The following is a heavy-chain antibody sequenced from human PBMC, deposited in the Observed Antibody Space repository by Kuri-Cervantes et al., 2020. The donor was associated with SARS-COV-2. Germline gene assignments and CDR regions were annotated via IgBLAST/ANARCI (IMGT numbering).Heavy chain of an antibody. V-gene: IGHV4-39*07. J-gene: IGHJ5*02. D-gene: IGHD3-9*01. CDR2: IYYSGST. Sequence: SETLSLTCTVSGGSISSSSYYWGWIRQPPGKGLEWIGSIYYSGSTYYNPSLKSRVTISVDTSKNQFSLKLSSVTAADTAVYYCARDKGILTGYYTGWFDPRGQGTLVTVSS. CDR3: ARDKGILTGYYTGWFDP. CDR1: GGSISSSSYY.